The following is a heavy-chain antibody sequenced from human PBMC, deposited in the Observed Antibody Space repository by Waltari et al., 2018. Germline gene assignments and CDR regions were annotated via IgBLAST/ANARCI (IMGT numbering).Heavy chain of an antibody. D-gene: IGHD5-12*01. CDR2: ISYNGAT. J-gene: IGHJ3*01. V-gene: IGHV4-39*01. CDR3: ATYIGASLGTAAFDV. Sequence: QLQLQESGPGLVKPSETLSLTCRVAVVSITTNRPYWGWIRQPPGQGLEWIGTISYNGATYSSPSLRSRVTIFRDTSKNQLSLKLGSVTAADTAFYYCATYIGASLGTAAFDVWGQGTMVTVSS. CDR1: VVSITTNRPY.